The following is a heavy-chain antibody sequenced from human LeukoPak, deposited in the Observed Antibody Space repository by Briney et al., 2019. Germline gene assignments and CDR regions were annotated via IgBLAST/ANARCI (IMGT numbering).Heavy chain of an antibody. CDR1: GGSISSYY. CDR2: IYYSGST. V-gene: IGHV4-59*01. J-gene: IGHJ5*02. CDR3: ARDVNWFDP. Sequence: SETPSLTCTVSGGSISSYYWSWIRQPPGKGLEWIGYIYYSGSTNYNPSLKSRVTISVDTSKNQFSLKLSSVTAADTAVYYCARDVNWFDPWGQGTLVTVSS.